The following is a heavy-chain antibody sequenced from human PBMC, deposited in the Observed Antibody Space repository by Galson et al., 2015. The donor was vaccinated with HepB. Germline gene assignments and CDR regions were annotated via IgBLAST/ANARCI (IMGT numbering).Heavy chain of an antibody. D-gene: IGHD3-9*01. V-gene: IGHV3-23*01. CDR1: GFTLNNYA. CDR2: IGDSANTT. J-gene: IGHJ3*01. CDR3: ARVLRFFDWSLRSDAFDV. Sequence: LRLSCAASGFTLNNYAMTWVRQAPGKGLEWVSLIGDSANTTFYADSVKGRFTISRDNSRNTLYLQMSSLRAEDTAVFYCARVLRFFDWSLRSDAFDVWGQGTMVTVSS.